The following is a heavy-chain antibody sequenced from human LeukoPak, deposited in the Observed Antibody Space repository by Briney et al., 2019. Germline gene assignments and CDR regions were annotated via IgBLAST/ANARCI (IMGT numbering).Heavy chain of an antibody. J-gene: IGHJ5*02. CDR3: AKGYRIAAPTGWFDP. CDR1: GFTFSIYA. D-gene: IGHD6-6*01. Sequence: GGSLRLSCAASGFTFSIYAMSWVRQAPGKGLEWVSAISGSGGTAYYADSVKGRFTISRDNSKNTLYLQMNSLRAEDTAVYYCAKGYRIAAPTGWFDPWGQGTLVTVSS. V-gene: IGHV3-23*01. CDR2: ISGSGGTA.